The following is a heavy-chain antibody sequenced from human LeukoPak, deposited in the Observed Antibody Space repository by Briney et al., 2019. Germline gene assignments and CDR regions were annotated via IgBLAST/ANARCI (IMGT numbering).Heavy chain of an antibody. CDR3: AKDGSSWYRGYYFDY. CDR2: ISGDGGST. Sequence: PGGSLRLSCAASGFTFDDYAMHWVRQAPGKGLEWVSLISGDGGSTYYADSVKGRFTISRDNSKNSLYLQMNSLRTEDTALYYCAKDGSSWYRGYYFDYWGQGTLVTVSS. CDR1: GFTFDDYA. J-gene: IGHJ4*02. V-gene: IGHV3-43*02. D-gene: IGHD6-13*01.